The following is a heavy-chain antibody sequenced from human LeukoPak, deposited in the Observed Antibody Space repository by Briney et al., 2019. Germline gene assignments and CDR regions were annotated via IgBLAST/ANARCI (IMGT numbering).Heavy chain of an antibody. Sequence: ASVKVSCKASGGTFSSYAISWVRQAPGQGLEWMGGIIPIFGTANYAQKFQGRVTITADESTSTAYMELSSLRSEDTAVYYCARSAGGVIVVVPAALSRTRPPYFYYYMDVWGKGTTVTVSS. CDR2: IIPIFGTA. CDR1: GGTFSSYA. CDR3: ARSAGGVIVVVPAALSRTRPPYFYYYMDV. V-gene: IGHV1-69*13. D-gene: IGHD2-2*01. J-gene: IGHJ6*03.